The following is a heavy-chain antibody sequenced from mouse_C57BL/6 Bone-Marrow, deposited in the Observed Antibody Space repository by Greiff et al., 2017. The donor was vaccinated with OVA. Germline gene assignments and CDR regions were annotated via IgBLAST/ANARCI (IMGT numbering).Heavy chain of an antibody. J-gene: IGHJ3*01. CDR2: ISDGGSYT. V-gene: IGHV5-4*01. Sequence: EVKLVESGGGLVKPGGSLKLSCAASGFTFSSYAMSWVRQTPEKRLEWVATISDGGSYTYYPDTVKGRFTISRDNAKNNLYLQMSHLKSEDTAMYYCAREGLRWFAYWGQGTLVTVSA. D-gene: IGHD3-1*01. CDR3: AREGLRWFAY. CDR1: GFTFSSYA.